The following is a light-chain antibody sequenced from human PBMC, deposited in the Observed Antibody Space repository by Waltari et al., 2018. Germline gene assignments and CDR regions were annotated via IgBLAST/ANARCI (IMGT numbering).Light chain of an antibody. CDR2: GAS. CDR3: HRYGRSYT. J-gene: IGKJ2*01. Sequence: VLTQSPGTLSLSPGERAPLSCRANESVSSSYLAWYQHKPGQAPRLLIYGASSRAAGIPERFRGSGSGTDFTLTISRLEPEDFAVYYCHRYGRSYTFGQGTKLEIK. CDR1: ESVSSSY. V-gene: IGKV3-20*01.